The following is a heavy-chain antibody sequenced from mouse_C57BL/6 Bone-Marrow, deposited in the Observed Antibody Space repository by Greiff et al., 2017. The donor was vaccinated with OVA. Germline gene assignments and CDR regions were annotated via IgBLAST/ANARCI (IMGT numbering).Heavy chain of an antibody. CDR2: IDPNSGGT. V-gene: IGHV1-72*01. D-gene: IGHD1-1*01. Sequence: QVQLQQPGAELVKPGASVKLSCKASGYTFTSYWMHWVKQRPGRGLEWIGRIDPNSGGTNYNEKFKSKATLTVDKSSSTAYMPLSSLTSEDASVYDCASDYYGSSDALDYWGQGTSVTVSA. CDR3: ASDYYGSSDALDY. CDR1: GYTFTSYW. J-gene: IGHJ4*01.